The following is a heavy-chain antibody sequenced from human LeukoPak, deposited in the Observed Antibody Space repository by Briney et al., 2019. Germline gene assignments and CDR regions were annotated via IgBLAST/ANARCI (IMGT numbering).Heavy chain of an antibody. J-gene: IGHJ3*02. V-gene: IGHV3-66*01. CDR1: GFNVSNNY. D-gene: IGHD6-13*01. CDR3: ARDPFSSSWYLSGAFDI. Sequence: GGSLRLSCAASGFNVSNNYMNWVRQAPGKGLEWVSLLYSGGGTYYTDSVKGRFTISRDNSKNTLYLQMNSLRAEDTAVYYCARDPFSSSWYLSGAFDIWGQGTMVTVSS. CDR2: LYSGGGT.